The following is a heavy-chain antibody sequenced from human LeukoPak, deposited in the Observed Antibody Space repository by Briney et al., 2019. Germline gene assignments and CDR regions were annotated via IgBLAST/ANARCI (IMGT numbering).Heavy chain of an antibody. CDR3: ASLRAVTPLENDAFDI. CDR2: INPNSGGT. D-gene: IGHD4-11*01. J-gene: IGHJ3*02. V-gene: IGHV1-2*02. Sequence: GASVKVSCKASGYTFTGYYMHWVRQAPGQGLEWMGWINPNSGGTNYAQKFQGRVTMTRDTSISTAYMELSRLRSDDTAVYYCASLRAVTPLENDAFDIWDQGTMVTVSS. CDR1: GYTFTGYY.